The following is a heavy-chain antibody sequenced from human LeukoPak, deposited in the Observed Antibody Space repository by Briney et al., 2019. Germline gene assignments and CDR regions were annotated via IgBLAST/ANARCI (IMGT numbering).Heavy chain of an antibody. V-gene: IGHV3-30*02. CDR1: GFTFSSYG. D-gene: IGHD2-2*02. CDR3: AKGYCSSTSCYTGTVFDY. J-gene: IGHJ4*02. Sequence: GGSLRLSCAASGFTFSSYGMHWVRQAPGKGLEWVASIRYDGSNKYYADSVKGRFTISRDNSKNTLYLQMNSLRAEDTAVYYCAKGYCSSTSCYTGTVFDYWGQGTLVTVSS. CDR2: IRYDGSNK.